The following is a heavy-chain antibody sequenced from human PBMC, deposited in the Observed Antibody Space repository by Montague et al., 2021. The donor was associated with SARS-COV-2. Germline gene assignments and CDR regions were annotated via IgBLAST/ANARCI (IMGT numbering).Heavy chain of an antibody. J-gene: IGHJ5*02. CDR1: GDPINTGNFY. Sequence: TLSLTCTVSGDPINTGNFYWSWIRQPAGKQLEWIGRIFKSGTANYNPPLKGRVTITMDTSKNEFSLKLRYVTAADTAMYFCARGFTTGFYPYWFDLWGQGALVTVSS. CDR3: ARGFTTGFYPYWFDL. D-gene: IGHD1-1*01. V-gene: IGHV4-61*02. CDR2: IFKSGTA.